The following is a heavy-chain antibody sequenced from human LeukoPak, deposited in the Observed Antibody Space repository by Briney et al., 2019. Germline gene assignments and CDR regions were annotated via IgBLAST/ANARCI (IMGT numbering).Heavy chain of an antibody. J-gene: IGHJ5*02. V-gene: IGHV3-33*01. Sequence: GGSLRLSCAASGFTFNTYGMHCVRQAPGKGLEWVALISYDGTNKYYADSVKGRFTISRDNSQNTVYLRMISLRAEDTAVYYCARSAGYSSSYRGSWFDPWGQGTPVTVSS. CDR1: GFTFNTYG. D-gene: IGHD6-13*01. CDR2: ISYDGTNK. CDR3: ARSAGYSSSYRGSWFDP.